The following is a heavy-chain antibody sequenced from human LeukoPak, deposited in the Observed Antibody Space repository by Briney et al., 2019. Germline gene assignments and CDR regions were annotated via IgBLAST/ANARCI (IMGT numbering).Heavy chain of an antibody. D-gene: IGHD2-21*02. J-gene: IGHJ4*02. CDR1: GFTFSSYA. CDR2: ISSNGGST. V-gene: IGHV3-64D*06. Sequence: PGGSLRLSCSASGFTFSSYAMHWVREAPGKGLEYVSAISSNGGSTYYADSVKGRFTISRDNSKNTLYLQMSRLRAEDTAVYYCVKEACGGDCYSGSDDYWGQGTLVTVSS. CDR3: VKEACGGDCYSGSDDY.